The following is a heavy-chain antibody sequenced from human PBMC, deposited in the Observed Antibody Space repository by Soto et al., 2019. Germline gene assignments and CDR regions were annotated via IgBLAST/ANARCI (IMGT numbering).Heavy chain of an antibody. J-gene: IGHJ5*02. V-gene: IGHV1-8*01. CDR3: AREREGSGFDP. CDR2: MNPNSGNT. D-gene: IGHD1-26*01. CDR1: GYTFTTYD. Sequence: GASVKVSCKASGYTFTTYDINWVRQATGQGLEWMGWMNPNSGNTAYAQKFQGRVTMTRNTSISTAYMELSSLRSEDTAVYYCAREREGSGFDPWGQGTLVTVSS.